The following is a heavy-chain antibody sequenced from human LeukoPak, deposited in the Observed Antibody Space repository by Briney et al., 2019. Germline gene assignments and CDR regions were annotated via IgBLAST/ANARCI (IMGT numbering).Heavy chain of an antibody. V-gene: IGHV3-7*01. CDR3: AKLGAGTGRYYFDY. J-gene: IGHJ4*02. D-gene: IGHD6-19*01. CDR2: IKQDGSEK. CDR1: GFTFSSYW. Sequence: PGGSLRLSCAASGFTFSSYWMSWVRQAPGKGLEWVANIKQDGSEKYFVDSVKGRFTISRDNAKNSLYLQMNSLRVEDTAVYYCAKLGAGTGRYYFDYWGQGTLVTVSS.